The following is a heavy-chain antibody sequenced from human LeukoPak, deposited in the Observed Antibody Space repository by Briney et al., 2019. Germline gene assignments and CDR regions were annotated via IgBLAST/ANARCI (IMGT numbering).Heavy chain of an antibody. D-gene: IGHD5-18*01. CDR1: GCTFSSYA. CDR2: IIRIFGTA. J-gene: IGHJ3*02. Sequence: SVKVSCKASGCTFSSYAISWVRQAPGQGLEWVGGIIRIFGTANYAQTFQGRVTITTDESKSPAYMEMNSLRSEDTAVYYCAREVAVDTAMVDAFDIWGQGTMVTASS. CDR3: AREVAVDTAMVDAFDI. V-gene: IGHV1-69*05.